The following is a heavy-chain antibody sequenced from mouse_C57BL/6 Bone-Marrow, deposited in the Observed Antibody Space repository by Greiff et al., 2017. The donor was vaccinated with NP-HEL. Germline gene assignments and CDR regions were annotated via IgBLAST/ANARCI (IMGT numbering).Heavy chain of an antibody. D-gene: IGHD1-1*01. Sequence: QVQLQQSGAELVKPGASVKLSCKASGYTFTEYTIPWVKQRSGQGLEWIGWFYPGSGSIKYNEKFKDKATLTAAKSSSTVYMEHSRLTSKDYAVYVCARHDDYGSGHDYWGQGTTLTVSS. CDR3: ARHDDYGSGHDY. J-gene: IGHJ2*01. CDR2: FYPGSGSI. V-gene: IGHV1-62-2*01. CDR1: GYTFTEYT.